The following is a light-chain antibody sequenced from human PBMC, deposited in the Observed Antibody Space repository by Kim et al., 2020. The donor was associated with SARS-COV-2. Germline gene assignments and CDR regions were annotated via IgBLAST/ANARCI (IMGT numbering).Light chain of an antibody. CDR3: CSYAGSYTLV. CDR2: DVS. J-gene: IGLJ2*01. V-gene: IGLV2-11*01. Sequence: SVTISCTGTSSEVGGYTFVSWYQQHPGKAPKLMIYDVSKRPSGVPDRFSGSKSGNTASLTISGLQAEDEADYYCCSYAGSYTLVFGGGTQLTVL. CDR1: SSEVGGYTF.